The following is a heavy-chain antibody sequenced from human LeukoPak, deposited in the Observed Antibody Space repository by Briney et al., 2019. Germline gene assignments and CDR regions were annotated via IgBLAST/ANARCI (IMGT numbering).Heavy chain of an antibody. J-gene: IGHJ4*02. Sequence: PSETLSLTCTVSGGXISNYYWTWIRQPPGKGLEWIGYIFYSGSTNYDPSLKSRVTISVDRSKNQFSLKLTSVTAADTAVYYCARHSGSTPFDYWGQGTLVTVSS. CDR2: IFYSGST. CDR3: ARHSGSTPFDY. CDR1: GGXISNYY. D-gene: IGHD1-26*01. V-gene: IGHV4-59*08.